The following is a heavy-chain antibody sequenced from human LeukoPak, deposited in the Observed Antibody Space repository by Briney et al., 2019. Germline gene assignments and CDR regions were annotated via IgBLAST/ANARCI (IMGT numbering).Heavy chain of an antibody. CDR2: IWYDGSNK. CDR1: GFTFSSYG. J-gene: IGHJ3*02. V-gene: IGHV3-33*01. Sequence: PGRSLRLSCAASGFTFSSYGMHWVRQAPGKGLEWVAVIWYDGSNKYYADSVKGRFTISRDNSKNTLYLQMNSLRAEDTAVYYCARVIAVGAAFDAFDIWGQGTMVTVSS. D-gene: IGHD2-15*01. CDR3: ARVIAVGAAFDAFDI.